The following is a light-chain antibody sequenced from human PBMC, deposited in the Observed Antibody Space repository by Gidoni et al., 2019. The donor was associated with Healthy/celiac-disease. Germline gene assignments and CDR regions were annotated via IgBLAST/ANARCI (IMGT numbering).Light chain of an antibody. Sequence: QPVLTQPPSASASLGASVTLTCTLSSGYSNYKVDWYQQRPGKGPRFVMRVGTGGIVGSKGDGIPDRFSVLGSGLNRYLTIKNIQEEDESDYHCGADHGSGSILRVFGGGTKLTVL. V-gene: IGLV9-49*01. CDR2: VGTGGIVG. CDR3: GADHGSGSILRV. CDR1: SGYSNYK. J-gene: IGLJ3*02.